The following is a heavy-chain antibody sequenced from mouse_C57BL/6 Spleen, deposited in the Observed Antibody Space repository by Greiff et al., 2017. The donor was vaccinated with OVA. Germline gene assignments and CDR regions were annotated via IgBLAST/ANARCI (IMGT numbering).Heavy chain of an antibody. V-gene: IGHV7-1*01. J-gene: IGHJ1*03. CDR2: SRNKANDYTT. CDR3: ARDAASYYYGSRGYFDV. Sequence: EVKLMESGGGLVQSGRSLRLSCATSGFTFSDFYMEWVRQAPGKGLEWIAASRNKANDYTTEYSASVKGRFIVSRDTSQSILYLQMNALRAEDTAIYYCARDAASYYYGSRGYFDVWGTGTTVTVSS. D-gene: IGHD1-1*01. CDR1: GFTFSDFY.